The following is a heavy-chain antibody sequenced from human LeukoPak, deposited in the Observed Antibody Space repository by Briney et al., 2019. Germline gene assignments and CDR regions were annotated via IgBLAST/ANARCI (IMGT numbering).Heavy chain of an antibody. D-gene: IGHD2-15*01. Sequence: GASVKVSCKASGGTFSSYAISWVRQAPRQGLEWMGGIIPIFGTANYAQKFQGRVTITADESTSTAYMELSSLRSEDTAVYYCASPPSHCSGGSCYPATGVTYFDYWGQGTLVTVSS. V-gene: IGHV1-69*13. J-gene: IGHJ4*02. CDR1: GGTFSSYA. CDR3: ASPPSHCSGGSCYPATGVTYFDY. CDR2: IIPIFGTA.